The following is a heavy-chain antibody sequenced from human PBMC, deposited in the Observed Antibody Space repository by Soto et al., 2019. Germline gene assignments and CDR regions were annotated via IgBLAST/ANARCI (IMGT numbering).Heavy chain of an antibody. D-gene: IGHD1-7*01. CDR2: MNPNSGNT. J-gene: IGHJ5*02. Sequence: QVQLVQSGAEVKKPGASVKVSCKASGYTFTSYDINWVRQASGHGLEWMGWMNPNSGNTVYAQKFQGRVTMTRDTSHSTAYMELSTLRSEDTAVYYCARERTGTTSNWFDPWGQGTLVTVSS. CDR1: GYTFTSYD. V-gene: IGHV1-8*01. CDR3: ARERTGTTSNWFDP.